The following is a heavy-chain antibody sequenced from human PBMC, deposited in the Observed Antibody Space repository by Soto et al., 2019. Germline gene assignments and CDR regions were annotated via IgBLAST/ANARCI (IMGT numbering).Heavy chain of an antibody. J-gene: IGHJ4*02. V-gene: IGHV3-53*01. CDR1: GFIVSSSH. CDR3: ARLTEEERH. D-gene: IGHD1-1*01. CDR2: LYNHGKT. Sequence: EVQLVESGGGLTQPGGSVGLSCVVSGFIVSSSHMIWVRQAPGKGLEGVSILYNHGKTNYVDSVKGRFTITRDNSKNTVYRQMNSLRVEDTAVYYCARLTEEERHWGQGALVTVSS.